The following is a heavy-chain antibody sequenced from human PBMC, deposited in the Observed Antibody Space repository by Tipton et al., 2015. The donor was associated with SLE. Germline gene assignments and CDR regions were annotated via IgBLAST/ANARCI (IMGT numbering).Heavy chain of an antibody. Sequence: TLSLTCTVSGGSISSGSYYWSWIRQPARKGLEWIGRIYTSGSTNYNPSLKSRVTISVDTSKNQFSLKLSPVTAADTAVYYCARDRRSWYFDPWGRGTLVTSSS. CDR1: GGSISSGSYY. CDR3: ARDRRSWYFDP. V-gene: IGHV4-61*02. CDR2: IYTSGST. J-gene: IGHJ2*01.